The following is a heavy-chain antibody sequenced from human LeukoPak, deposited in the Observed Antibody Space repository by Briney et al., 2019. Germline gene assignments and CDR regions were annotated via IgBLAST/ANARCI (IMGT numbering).Heavy chain of an antibody. CDR1: GFTFSSYG. D-gene: IGHD1-7*01. CDR2: ISSSSSYI. Sequence: GGSLRLSCAASGFTFSSYGMHWVRQAPGKGLEWVSSISSSSSYIYYADSVKGRFTISRDNAKNSLYLQMNSLRAEDTAVYYCARDSITGTPPADAFDIWGQGTMVTVSS. CDR3: ARDSITGTPPADAFDI. J-gene: IGHJ3*02. V-gene: IGHV3-21*01.